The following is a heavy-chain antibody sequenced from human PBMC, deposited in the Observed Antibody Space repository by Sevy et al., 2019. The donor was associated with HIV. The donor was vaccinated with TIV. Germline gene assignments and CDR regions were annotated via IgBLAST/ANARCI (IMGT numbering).Heavy chain of an antibody. CDR1: GFRFSSYG. CDR2: LPYDGSKE. CDR3: TKDMVTFGGIIANSPGGFDI. V-gene: IGHV3-30*02. D-gene: IGHD3-16*02. J-gene: IGHJ3*02. Sequence: GGSLRLSCAASGFRFSSYGMNWVRQAPGKGLEWVAFLPYDGSKEDYAASVTGRFTISRDNSKNTLYLQMNSLRAEDTAVYYCTKDMVTFGGIIANSPGGFDIWGQGTMVTVSS.